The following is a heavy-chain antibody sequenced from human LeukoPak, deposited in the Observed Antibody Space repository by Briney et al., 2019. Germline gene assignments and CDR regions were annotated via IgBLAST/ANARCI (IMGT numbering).Heavy chain of an antibody. Sequence: GASVKVSCKASGYTFTTYGLSWVRQAPGQGLEWMGWISTYNGNTNYAQKFQGRVTMTTDTSTSTAYTELRSLRSDDTAVYYCARDPTEDFWSGFYSYFDFWGQGTLVTVSS. J-gene: IGHJ4*02. V-gene: IGHV1-18*01. CDR2: ISTYNGNT. CDR1: GYTFTTYG. D-gene: IGHD3-3*01. CDR3: ARDPTEDFWSGFYSYFDF.